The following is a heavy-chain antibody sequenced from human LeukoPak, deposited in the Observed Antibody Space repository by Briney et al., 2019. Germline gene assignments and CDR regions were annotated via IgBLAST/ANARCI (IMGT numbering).Heavy chain of an antibody. V-gene: IGHV3-11*01. CDR1: GFTFSDYY. CDR2: ISSSGSTI. D-gene: IGHD6-19*01. Sequence: PGGSLRLSCAASGFTFSDYYMSWTRQAPGKGLEWVSYISSSGSTIYYADSVKGRFTISRDNAKNSLYLQMNSLRAEDTAVYYCASSSGWRPHDAFDIWGQGTMVTVSS. J-gene: IGHJ3*02. CDR3: ASSSGWRPHDAFDI.